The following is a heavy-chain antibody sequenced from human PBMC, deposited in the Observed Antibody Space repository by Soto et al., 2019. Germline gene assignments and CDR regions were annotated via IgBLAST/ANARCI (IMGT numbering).Heavy chain of an antibody. J-gene: IGHJ4*02. CDR3: ARGVGTIVVVPAAMVKLDY. V-gene: IGHV4-59*01. Sequence: SEPLSLTCTVSGGSISSYYWSWIRQPPGKGLEWIGYVYYSGSTNYNPSLKSRVTISVDTSKNQFSLKLSSVTAADTAVYYCARGVGTIVVVPAAMVKLDYWGQGTLVTVSS. D-gene: IGHD2-2*01. CDR2: VYYSGST. CDR1: GGSISSYY.